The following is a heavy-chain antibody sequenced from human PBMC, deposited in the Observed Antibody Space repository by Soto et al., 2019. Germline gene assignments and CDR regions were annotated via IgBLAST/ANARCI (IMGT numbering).Heavy chain of an antibody. V-gene: IGHV1-18*01. CDR2: ISAYNGNT. J-gene: IGHJ4*02. Sequence: QVQLVQSGAEVKKPGASVKVSCKASGYTFTSYGISWVRQAPGQGLEWMGWISAYNGNTNYAQKLQGRVTMTTATSTITADMERRSLRSEDTAGYYCARERGGGSYRQVDYWGKGTLVTVSS. CDR1: GYTFTSYG. CDR3: ARERGGGSYRQVDY. D-gene: IGHD1-26*01.